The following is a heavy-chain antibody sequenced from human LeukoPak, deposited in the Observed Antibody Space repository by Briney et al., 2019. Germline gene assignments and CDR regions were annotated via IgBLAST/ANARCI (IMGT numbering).Heavy chain of an antibody. CDR3: ARASAVWIDYYGSGSYPAGFDY. D-gene: IGHD3-10*01. J-gene: IGHJ4*02. CDR1: GYTFTSYG. CDR2: ISAYNGNT. Sequence: GASVKVSCKASGYTFTSYGISWVRQAPGQGLEWMGWISAYNGNTNYAQKLQGRITMTTDTSTSTAYMELRSLRSDDTAVYYCARASAVWIDYYGSGSYPAGFDYWGQGTLVTVSS. V-gene: IGHV1-18*01.